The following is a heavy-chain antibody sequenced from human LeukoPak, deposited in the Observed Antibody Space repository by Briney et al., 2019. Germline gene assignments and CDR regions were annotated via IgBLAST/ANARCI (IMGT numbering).Heavy chain of an antibody. V-gene: IGHV3-74*01. J-gene: IGHJ4*02. Sequence: GGSLRLSCAASGFTFINYWMHWVRQVPGKGLVWVSRINTDGSSTNYADSVKGRFTISRDNAKNTLYLQMNSLRAEDMAVYICARDPGWYYFDYWGQGSLVTVS. CDR1: GFTFINYW. CDR2: INTDGSST. CDR3: ARDPGWYYFDY. D-gene: IGHD6-19*01.